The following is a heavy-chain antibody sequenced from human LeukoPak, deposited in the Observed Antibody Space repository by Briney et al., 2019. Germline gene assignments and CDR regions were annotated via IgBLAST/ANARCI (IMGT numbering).Heavy chain of an antibody. D-gene: IGHD1-26*01. V-gene: IGHV3-73*01. Sequence: GGSLRLSCAASGFXFSGSAIHWVRQSSGKGLEWVAQIDKKDKGYATATAYAASVKGRFTISRDDSINTAYLQMKSLKTEDTALYYCTRDSGTYNWFDPWGQGTLVTVSS. CDR1: GFXFSGSA. CDR2: IDKKDKGYATAT. J-gene: IGHJ5*02. CDR3: TRDSGTYNWFDP.